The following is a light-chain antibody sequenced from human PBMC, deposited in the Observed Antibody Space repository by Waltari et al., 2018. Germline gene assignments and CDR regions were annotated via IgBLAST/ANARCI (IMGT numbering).Light chain of an antibody. J-gene: IGKJ1*01. CDR2: GAS. CDR3: HQYGYSPPWT. Sequence: ENVLTQSPGTLSLSPGQRATLPCRASQSVSSSYLAWYQQKPGQAPRPLIYGASTRAPGIPDRFRGSASGTDFTLTISRLEPEDFAVYYCHQYGYSPPWTFGQGTTVEMK. V-gene: IGKV3-20*01. CDR1: QSVSSSY.